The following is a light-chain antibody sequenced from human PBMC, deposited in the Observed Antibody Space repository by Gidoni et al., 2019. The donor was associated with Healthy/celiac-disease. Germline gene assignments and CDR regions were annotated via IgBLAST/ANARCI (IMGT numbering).Light chain of an antibody. CDR1: QDISNY. V-gene: IGKV1-33*01. CDR2: DAS. CDR3: QQYDNLLYS. J-gene: IGKJ2*03. Sequence: DIQVSTYPSSLSASVGDRVTITCQASQDISNYLNWYQQKPGKAPKLLIYDASNLETGVPSRFSGSGSGTDFTFTISSLQPEDIATYYCQQYDNLLYSFGQGTKLEIK.